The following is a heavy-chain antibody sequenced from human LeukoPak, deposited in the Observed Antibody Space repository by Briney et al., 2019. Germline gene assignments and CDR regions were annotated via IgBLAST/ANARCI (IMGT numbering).Heavy chain of an antibody. V-gene: IGHV4-34*01. CDR2: INHSGYT. Sequence: SETLSLTCAVSGVSFDDYYWSWVRQTPGKGLEWLGEINHSGYTNDSPSLKSRVTLSIDTSNRQFSLNLRSVTVADAGIYYCTRMTTGHDYWGQGTLVTVSS. J-gene: IGHJ4*02. CDR3: TRMTTGHDY. D-gene: IGHD4-17*01. CDR1: GVSFDDYY.